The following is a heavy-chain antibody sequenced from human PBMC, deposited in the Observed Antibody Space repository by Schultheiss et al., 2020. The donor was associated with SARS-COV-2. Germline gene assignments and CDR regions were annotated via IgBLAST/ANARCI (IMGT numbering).Heavy chain of an antibody. D-gene: IGHD6-6*01. J-gene: IGHJ6*02. CDR2: IYHSGSA. Sequence: SETLSLTCAVSGGSISNGDHTWSWIRQPPGKDLEWIGYIYHSGSAYYNPSLKSRVTMSVDRSKNQFSLKLSSVTAADTAVYYCARDLRGSSSMDVWGQGTTVTVSS. CDR1: GGSISNGDHT. CDR3: ARDLRGSSSMDV. V-gene: IGHV4-30-2*01.